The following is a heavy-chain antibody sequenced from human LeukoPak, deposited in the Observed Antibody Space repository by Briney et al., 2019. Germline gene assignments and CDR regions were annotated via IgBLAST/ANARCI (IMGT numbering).Heavy chain of an antibody. V-gene: IGHV3-23*01. Sequence: GGSLRLSCAASGFTFSSYAMRWVRQAPGKGPEWVSAISGSGGNTYYADSVKGRFTISRDNSKNTLYLQMNSLRAEDTAVYYCAKDQSSGWYGYSDYWGQGTLVTVSS. J-gene: IGHJ4*02. D-gene: IGHD6-19*01. CDR3: AKDQSSGWYGYSDY. CDR2: ISGSGGNT. CDR1: GFTFSSYA.